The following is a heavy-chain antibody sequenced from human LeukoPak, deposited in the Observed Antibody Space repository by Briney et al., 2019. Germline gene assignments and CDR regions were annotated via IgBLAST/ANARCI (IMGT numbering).Heavy chain of an antibody. Sequence: PGGSLRLSCAASGFTFSSYWMHWVRQAPGKGLVWVSRINSDGSSTSYADSVKGRFSISRDNAKNTLYLQMNSLRAEDTAVYYCARAGYSSGCYYYWGQGTLAAVSS. CDR3: ARAGYSSGCYYY. V-gene: IGHV3-74*01. J-gene: IGHJ4*02. D-gene: IGHD6-19*01. CDR1: GFTFSSYW. CDR2: INSDGSST.